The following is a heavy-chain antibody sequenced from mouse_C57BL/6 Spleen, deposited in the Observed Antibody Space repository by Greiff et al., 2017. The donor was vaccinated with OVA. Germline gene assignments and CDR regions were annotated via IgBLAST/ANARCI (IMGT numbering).Heavy chain of an antibody. Sequence: QVQLQQSGAELVKPGASVKISCKASGYAFSSYWMNWVKQRPGKGLEWIGQIYPGDGDTNYNGKFKGKATLTADKSSSTAYMQRSSLTSEDSAVYFCARRENWGYYFDYWGQGTTLTVSS. J-gene: IGHJ2*01. CDR1: GYAFSSYW. D-gene: IGHD4-1*01. V-gene: IGHV1-80*01. CDR3: ARRENWGYYFDY. CDR2: IYPGDGDT.